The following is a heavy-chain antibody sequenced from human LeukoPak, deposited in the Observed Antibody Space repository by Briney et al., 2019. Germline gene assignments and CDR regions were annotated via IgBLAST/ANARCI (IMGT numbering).Heavy chain of an antibody. CDR3: ARGGTYSSGWVDY. CDR1: GYTFTGYY. V-gene: IGHV1-2*02. CDR2: INPNSGGT. Sequence: ASVKVSCKASGYTFTGYYMHWVRQAPGQGLEWMGWINPNSGGTNYAQEFQGRVTITRDTSANTAYMELSSLRSEDMAVYYCARGGTYSSGWVDYWGQGTLVTVSS. J-gene: IGHJ4*02. D-gene: IGHD6-19*01.